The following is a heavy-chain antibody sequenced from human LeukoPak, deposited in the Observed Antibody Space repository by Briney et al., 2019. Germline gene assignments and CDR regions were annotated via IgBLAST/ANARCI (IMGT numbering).Heavy chain of an antibody. V-gene: IGHV4-4*07. CDR2: IYTSGST. CDR1: GGSISSYY. CDR3: ARDQNYGDSRYFDY. Sequence: SETLSLTCTVSGGSISSYYWSWIRQPAGKGLEWIGRIYTSGSTNYNPSLKSRVTISVDKSKNQFSLKLSSVTAADTAVYYCARDQNYGDSRYFDYWGQGTLVTVSS. D-gene: IGHD4-17*01. J-gene: IGHJ4*02.